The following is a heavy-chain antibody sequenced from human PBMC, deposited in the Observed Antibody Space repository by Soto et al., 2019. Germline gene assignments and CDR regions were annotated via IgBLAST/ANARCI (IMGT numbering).Heavy chain of an antibody. CDR1: GYTFTSYA. CDR3: ARAPGGPGIAEY. V-gene: IGHV1-3*05. CDR2: INAGNGNT. Sequence: QVQLVQSGAEEKKPGASVKVSCKASGYTFTSYAMHWVRQAPGQRLEWMGWINAGNGNTKYSQKCQGRVTITRDTPASTPYKELSSLRSQDTAVYCCARAPGGPGIAEYWGQGTLVTASS. J-gene: IGHJ4*02. D-gene: IGHD6-13*01.